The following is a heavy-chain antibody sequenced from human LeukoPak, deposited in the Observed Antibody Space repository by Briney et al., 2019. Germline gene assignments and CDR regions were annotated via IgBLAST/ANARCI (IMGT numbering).Heavy chain of an antibody. CDR1: GVTFSSSW. CDR2: INSDVSIT. CDR3: TKFDS. Sequence: GGSLRLSCAASGVTFSSSWMHWVRQAPGNGLVWVSLINSDVSITSYADSVKARLTSSRENAKNTLYLQMKTLRPEDTALYYCTKFDSWGRGVLVTVSS. V-gene: IGHV3-74*01. J-gene: IGHJ4*02.